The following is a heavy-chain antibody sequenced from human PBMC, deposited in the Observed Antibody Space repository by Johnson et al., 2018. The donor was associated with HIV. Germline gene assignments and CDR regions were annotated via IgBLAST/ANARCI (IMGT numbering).Heavy chain of an antibody. CDR2: IKQDGSNK. J-gene: IGHJ1*01. CDR1: GFTFSSYW. Sequence: EVQLVESGGGLVQPGGSLRLSCAASGFTFSSYWMSWVRQAPGKGLEWVANIKQDGSNKYYADSVKGRFTISRDNFKNTLYLQMNSLRTDHTAVYYCARGYTWNDVSMGPVSSVVELGDNVRGLLGLRWAMWG. V-gene: IGHV3-7*04. CDR3: ARGYTWNDVSMGPVSSVVELGDNVRGLLGLRWAM. D-gene: IGHD1-1*01.